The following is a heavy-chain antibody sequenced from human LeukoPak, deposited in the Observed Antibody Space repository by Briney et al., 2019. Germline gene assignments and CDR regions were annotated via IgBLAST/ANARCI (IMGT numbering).Heavy chain of an antibody. V-gene: IGHV1-8*01. J-gene: IGHJ6*02. D-gene: IGHD3-22*01. CDR2: MNPNSGNT. Sequence: ASVKVSCKASGYTFTSYDINWVRQATGQGLEWMGWMNPNSGNTGYAQKFQGRVTMTRNTSISTAYMELSSLRSEDTAVYYCARGPRTPTYYYDSSGYINYYYYCMDVWGQGTTVTVSS. CDR1: GYTFTSYD. CDR3: ARGPRTPTYYYDSSGYINYYYYCMDV.